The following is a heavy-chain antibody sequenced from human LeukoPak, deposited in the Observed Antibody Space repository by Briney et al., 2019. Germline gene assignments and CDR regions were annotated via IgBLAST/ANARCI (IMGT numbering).Heavy chain of an antibody. J-gene: IGHJ4*02. V-gene: IGHV4-39*07. CDR1: AGSFISSSHH. Sequence: PSETLSLTCTVSAGSFISSSHHWGWIRQPPGKGLEWIGEINHSGSTNYNPSLKSRVTISVDTSKNQFSLKLSSVTAADTAVYYCARVGHQYSYGYYFDYWGQGTLVTVSS. CDR3: ARVGHQYSYGYYFDY. D-gene: IGHD5-18*01. CDR2: INHSGST.